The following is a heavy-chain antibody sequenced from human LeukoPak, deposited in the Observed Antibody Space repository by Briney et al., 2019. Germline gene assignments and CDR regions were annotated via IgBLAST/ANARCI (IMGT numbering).Heavy chain of an antibody. J-gene: IGHJ4*02. CDR2: IDPSDSYT. D-gene: IGHD2-15*01. CDR3: ASQPDYCSGGSCSDY. V-gene: IGHV5-10-1*01. Sequence: GESLKISCKGSGYSFTSYWISWVRQMSGKGLEWMGRIDPSDSYTNYSPSFQGHVTISADKSISTAYLQWSSLKASDTAMYYCASQPDYCSGGSCSDYWGQGTLVAVSS. CDR1: GYSFTSYW.